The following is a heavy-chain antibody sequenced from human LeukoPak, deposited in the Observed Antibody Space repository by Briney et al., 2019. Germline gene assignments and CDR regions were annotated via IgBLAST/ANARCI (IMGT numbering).Heavy chain of an antibody. Sequence: SGGSLRLSCAASGFTFSSYAMSWVRQAPGKGLEWVSGISGRGGNTYYADSVKGRFTISRDNAKNSLYLQMNSLRAEDTAVYYCAREEELWLPFDYWGQGTLVTVSS. J-gene: IGHJ4*02. CDR2: ISGRGGNT. D-gene: IGHD5-18*01. V-gene: IGHV3-23*01. CDR1: GFTFSSYA. CDR3: AREEELWLPFDY.